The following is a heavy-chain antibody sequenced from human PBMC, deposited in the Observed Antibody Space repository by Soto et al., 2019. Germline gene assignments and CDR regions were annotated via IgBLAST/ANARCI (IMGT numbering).Heavy chain of an antibody. CDR2: ISAYNGNT. Sequence: ASVTVCCKASGYTFTSYGISWVRQAPGQGLEWMGWISAYNGNTNYAQKLQGRVTMTTDTSTSTAYMELRSLRSDDTAVYYCASGSPYCSSTSCDYYYYYMDVWGKGTTVTVSS. J-gene: IGHJ6*03. V-gene: IGHV1-18*01. CDR3: ASGSPYCSSTSCDYYYYYMDV. D-gene: IGHD2-2*01. CDR1: GYTFTSYG.